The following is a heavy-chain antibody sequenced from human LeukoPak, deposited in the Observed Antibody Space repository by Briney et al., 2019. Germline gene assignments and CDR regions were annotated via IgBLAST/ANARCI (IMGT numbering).Heavy chain of an antibody. CDR3: ATVTRVYSSRGDYYYYMDV. J-gene: IGHJ6*03. Sequence: TVKVSCKASGGTFSSYAISWVREAPGQGLEWMGGIIPIFGTANYAQKFQGRVTITTDESTSTAYMELSSLRSEDTAVYYCATVTRVYSSRGDYYYYMDVWGKGTTVTVSS. CDR2: IIPIFGTA. V-gene: IGHV1-69*05. CDR1: GGTFSSYA. D-gene: IGHD5-18*01.